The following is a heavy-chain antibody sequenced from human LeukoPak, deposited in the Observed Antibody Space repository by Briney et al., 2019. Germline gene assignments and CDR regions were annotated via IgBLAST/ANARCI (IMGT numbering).Heavy chain of an antibody. CDR2: IYTSGST. CDR3: ARDDGLIFDY. V-gene: IGHV4-61*09. J-gene: IGHJ4*02. CDR1: GGSIDGGGYY. Sequence: SETLSLTCNVSGGSIDGGGYYWTWIRQAAGKGLDWVGHIYTSGSTNYKPSLKSRVTILLDTSKNQFSLRLSSVNAADTAVYYCARDDGLIFDYWGQGTLVTVSS. D-gene: IGHD3-9*01.